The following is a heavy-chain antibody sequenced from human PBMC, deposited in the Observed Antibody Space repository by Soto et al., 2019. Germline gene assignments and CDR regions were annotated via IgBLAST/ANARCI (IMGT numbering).Heavy chain of an antibody. CDR3: AKDGLGSCTGGTCYGADY. D-gene: IGHD2-15*01. J-gene: IGHJ4*02. CDR1: GFTFSSYV. Sequence: EVQLLESGGNLVQPGGSLRLSCAASGFTFSSYVMSWVRQAPGKGLEWVSTISGSGASIYDADSVKGRFTISRDNSKKTVYLQMNSLRAEDTAVYYCAKDGLGSCTGGTCYGADYWGQGPGVNVSS. V-gene: IGHV3-23*01. CDR2: ISGSGASI.